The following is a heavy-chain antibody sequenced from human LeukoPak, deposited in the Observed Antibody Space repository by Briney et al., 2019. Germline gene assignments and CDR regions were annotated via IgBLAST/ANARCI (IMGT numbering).Heavy chain of an antibody. CDR3: ARGLSGRIFGVVIIYNWFDP. CDR2: IYHSGST. V-gene: IGHV4-38-2*01. CDR1: GYSISSGYY. Sequence: SETLSLTCAVSGYSISSGYYWGWIRQPPGKGLEWIGSIYHSGSTYYNPSLKSRVTISVDTSKNQFSLKLSSVTAADTAVYYCARGLSGRIFGVVIIYNWFDPWGQGTLVTVSS. J-gene: IGHJ5*02. D-gene: IGHD3-3*02.